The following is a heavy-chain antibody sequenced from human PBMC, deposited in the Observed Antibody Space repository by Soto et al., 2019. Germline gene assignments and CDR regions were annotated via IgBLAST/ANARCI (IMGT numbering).Heavy chain of an antibody. Sequence: ASVKVSCKTSGYTFTNNGINWVRQAPGQGLEWMGWISGYNANTKYAQKFQGRVTLTTDTLTSTAFMELRSLRSDDTAVFYCARDPIVVVPAAMGEYYYGMDVWGQGTTVTVSS. CDR3: ARDPIVVVPAAMGEYYYGMDV. D-gene: IGHD2-2*01. J-gene: IGHJ6*02. V-gene: IGHV1-18*04. CDR1: GYTFTNNG. CDR2: ISGYNANT.